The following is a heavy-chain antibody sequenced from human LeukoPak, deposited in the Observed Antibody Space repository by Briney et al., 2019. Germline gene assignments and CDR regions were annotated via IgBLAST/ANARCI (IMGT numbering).Heavy chain of an antibody. Sequence: SETLSLTCTVSGGSISSYYWSWIRQPPGKGLEWIGYIYYSGSTNYNPPLKSRVTISVDTSKNQFSLKLSSVTAADTAVYYCARAPRPGNDYYYYMDVRGKGTTVTVSS. J-gene: IGHJ6*03. D-gene: IGHD1-1*01. CDR2: IYYSGST. CDR1: GGSISSYY. V-gene: IGHV4-59*01. CDR3: ARAPRPGNDYYYYMDV.